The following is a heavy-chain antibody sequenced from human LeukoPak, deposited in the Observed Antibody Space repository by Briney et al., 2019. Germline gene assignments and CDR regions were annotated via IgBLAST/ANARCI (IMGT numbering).Heavy chain of an antibody. J-gene: IGHJ5*02. CDR2: ISYDGTNK. Sequence: QPGGSLRLSCAASGFTFSSYAMHWVRQAPGKGLEWVAVISYDGTNKYYADSVKGRFTISRDNPKNTLYLQMNSLRGEDTAVYYCVRSDYGDYVAWGQGTLVTVSS. CDR3: VRSDYGDYVA. CDR1: GFTFSSYA. V-gene: IGHV3-30-3*01. D-gene: IGHD4-17*01.